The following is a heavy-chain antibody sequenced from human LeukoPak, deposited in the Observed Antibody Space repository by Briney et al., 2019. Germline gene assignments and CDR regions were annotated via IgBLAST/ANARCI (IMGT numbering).Heavy chain of an antibody. Sequence: GESLQISCKGSGYSFSSYWIGWLRQMPGKGLEWLGIIYPGDSDTRYSPSFQGQVTMSADKSISTAYLQWSSLKASDTALYYCARDYSGSGILDYWGQGTLVTVSS. CDR1: GYSFSSYW. V-gene: IGHV5-51*01. CDR3: ARDYSGSGILDY. D-gene: IGHD3-10*01. CDR2: IYPGDSDT. J-gene: IGHJ4*02.